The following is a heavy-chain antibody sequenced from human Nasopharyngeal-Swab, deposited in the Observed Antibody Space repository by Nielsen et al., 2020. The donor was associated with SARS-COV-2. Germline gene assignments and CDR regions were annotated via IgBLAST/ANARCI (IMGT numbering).Heavy chain of an antibody. CDR1: GYSISSGYY. J-gene: IGHJ4*02. CDR2: IYHSGST. CDR3: ARTEVGANLFDY. V-gene: IGHV4-38-2*02. Sequence: SETLSLTCTVSGYSISSGYYWGCIRQPPGKGLEWIGSIYHSGSTYYNPSLKSRVTISVDTSKNQFSLKLSSVTAADTAVYYCARTEVGANLFDYWGQGTLVTVSS. D-gene: IGHD1-26*01.